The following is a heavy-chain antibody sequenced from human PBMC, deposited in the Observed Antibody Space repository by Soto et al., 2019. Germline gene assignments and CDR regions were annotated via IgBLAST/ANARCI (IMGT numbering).Heavy chain of an antibody. CDR2: ISPYNDYT. CDR1: GYTFIRYG. CDR3: ARGGYYDNFWKTLNYYGLDA. Sequence: QVQLVQSAAEVKKPGASVKVTCKASGYTFIRYGITWVRQAPGQGLEWVGWISPYNDYTEYAQKFHGRVTMTTDTSSSTVSMALSGLRSDDTAVYYSARGGYYDNFWKTLNYYGLDAWGQGTTVTVSS. V-gene: IGHV1-18*01. J-gene: IGHJ6*02. D-gene: IGHD3-16*01.